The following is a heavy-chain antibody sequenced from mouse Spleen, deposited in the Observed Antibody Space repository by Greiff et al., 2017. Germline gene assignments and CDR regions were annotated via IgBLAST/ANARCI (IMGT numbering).Heavy chain of an antibody. V-gene: IGHV5-9-3*01. J-gene: IGHJ4*01. CDR2: ISSGGGNT. CDR3: ARHKGYAMDY. Sequence: DVQLVESGGGLVKLGGSLKLSCAASGFTFSSYAMSWVRQTPEKRLEWVATISSGGGNTYYPDSVKGRFTISRDNAKNTLYLQMSSLKSEDTAMYYCARHKGYAMDYWGQGTSVTVSS. CDR1: GFTFSSYA.